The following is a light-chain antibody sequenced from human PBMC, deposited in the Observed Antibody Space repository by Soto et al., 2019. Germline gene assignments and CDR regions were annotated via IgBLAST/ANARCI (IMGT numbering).Light chain of an antibody. CDR2: WAS. CDR1: HSVLYSSNNKNY. J-gene: IGKJ4*01. V-gene: IGKV4-1*01. Sequence: DIVKTQSPDSLAVSLIEMDPINCKSIHSVLYSSNNKNYLAWYQQKPGQPPKLLIYWASTRESGVPDRFSGSGSGTDFTLTISSLQAEDVAVYYCQQYYTTPHPFRGGGKVDIK. CDR3: QQYYTTPHP.